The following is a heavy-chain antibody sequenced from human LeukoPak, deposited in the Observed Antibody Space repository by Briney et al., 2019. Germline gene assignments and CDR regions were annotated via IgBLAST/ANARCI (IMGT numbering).Heavy chain of an antibody. CDR3: ARESPSTSWFDP. D-gene: IGHD5/OR15-5a*01. CDR2: IYYSGTT. CDR1: GASIDSYY. V-gene: IGHV4-59*12. J-gene: IGHJ5*02. Sequence: SETLSLTCTISGASIDSYYWSWIRQPPGKGLEWIGYIYYSGTTNYNPSLKRRVTMSVDTSKNQFSLKLSSVTAADTAVYYCARESPSTSWFDPWGQGTLVTVSS.